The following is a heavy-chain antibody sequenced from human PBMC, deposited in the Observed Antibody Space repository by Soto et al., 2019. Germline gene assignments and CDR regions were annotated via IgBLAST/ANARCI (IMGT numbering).Heavy chain of an antibody. CDR1: GFTFSSYW. V-gene: IGHV3-7*01. Sequence: GSLRLSCAASGFTFSSYWMSWVRQAPGKGLEWVANIKQDGSEKYYVDSVKGRFTISRDNAKNSLYLQMNSLRAEDTAVYYCARTQSSCYSSLDCVPSWGQGTLVTVSS. CDR2: IKQDGSEK. CDR3: ARTQSSCYSSLDCVPS. J-gene: IGHJ4*02. D-gene: IGHD2-15*01.